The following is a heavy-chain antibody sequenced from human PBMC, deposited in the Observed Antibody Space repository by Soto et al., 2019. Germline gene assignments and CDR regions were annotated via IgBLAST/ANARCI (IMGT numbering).Heavy chain of an antibody. CDR1: GVSIISDY. J-gene: IGHJ4*02. CDR3: ARGYRFMDH. V-gene: IGHV4-59*01. D-gene: IGHD1-1*01. CDR2: IHYSGST. Sequence: PEPQSRTCPVSGVSIISDYWSWIRQPPGKGLEWIGYIHYSGSTNYNPSLKSRVTISVDTSNYQFSLNLTSVTAADTALYYCARGYRFMDHWGQGTLVTVSS.